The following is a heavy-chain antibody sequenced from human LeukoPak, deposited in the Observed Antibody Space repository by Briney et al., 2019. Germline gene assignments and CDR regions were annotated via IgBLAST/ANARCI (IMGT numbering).Heavy chain of an antibody. D-gene: IGHD1-7*01. CDR1: GYTFTDYY. Sequence: ASVKVSCKVSGYTFTDYYMHWVRQAPGKGLASMGLLNLESGKTLYTEKFQGRVTITADTSTDTAYMELSSLRSEDTAVYYCATAPNWNYRNWFDPWGQGTLVTVSS. CDR3: ATAPNWNYRNWFDP. J-gene: IGHJ5*02. CDR2: LNLESGKT. V-gene: IGHV1-69-2*01.